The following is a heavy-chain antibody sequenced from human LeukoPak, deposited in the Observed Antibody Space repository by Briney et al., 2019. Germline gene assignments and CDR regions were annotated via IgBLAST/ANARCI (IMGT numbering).Heavy chain of an antibody. Sequence: GGSLRLSCAASGFTFSSYGMTWVRQAPGKGLEWVSYISSSSSTIYYADSVKGRFTISRENAKNSLYLQMNSLRAGDTAVYYCAELGITMIGGVWGKGTTVTISS. V-gene: IGHV3-48*01. CDR1: GFTFSSYG. J-gene: IGHJ6*04. D-gene: IGHD3-10*02. CDR2: ISSSSSTI. CDR3: AELGITMIGGV.